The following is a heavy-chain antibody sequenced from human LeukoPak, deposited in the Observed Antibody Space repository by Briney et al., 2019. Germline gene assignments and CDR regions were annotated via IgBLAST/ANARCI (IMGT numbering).Heavy chain of an antibody. J-gene: IGHJ6*03. Sequence: SETLSLTCAVYGGSFSGYYWSWIRQPPGKGLEWIGEINHSGSTNYNPSLKSRATISVDTSKNQFSLKLSSVTAADTAVYYCARGRLATVTDMDVWGKGTTVTISS. CDR3: ARGRLATVTDMDV. CDR2: INHSGST. D-gene: IGHD4-17*01. V-gene: IGHV4-34*01. CDR1: GGSFSGYY.